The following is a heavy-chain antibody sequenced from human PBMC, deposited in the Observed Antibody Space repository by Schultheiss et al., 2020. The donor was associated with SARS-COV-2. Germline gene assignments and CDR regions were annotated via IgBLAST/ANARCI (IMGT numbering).Heavy chain of an antibody. J-gene: IGHJ3*02. Sequence: GGSLRLSCAASGFTFSSYSMNWVRQAPGKGLEWVSSISSSSSYIYYADSVKGRFTISRDNAKNSLYLQMNSLRAEDTAVYYCARHLSYYYDSSGYYPLGIGAFDIWGQGTMVTVSS. CDR3: ARHLSYYYDSSGYYPLGIGAFDI. CDR2: ISSSSSYI. D-gene: IGHD3-22*01. V-gene: IGHV3-21*01. CDR1: GFTFSSYS.